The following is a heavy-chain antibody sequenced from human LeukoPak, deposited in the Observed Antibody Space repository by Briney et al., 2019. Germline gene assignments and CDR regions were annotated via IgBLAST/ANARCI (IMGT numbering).Heavy chain of an antibody. Sequence: SETLSLTCTVSGYSISSGYYWGWIRQPPGKGLEWIGSIYHSGSTYYNPSLKSRVTISVDTSKNQFSLKLSSVTAADTAVYYCTRFGYSYGLNYWGQGTLVTVSS. CDR2: IYHSGST. CDR1: GYSISSGYY. J-gene: IGHJ4*02. CDR3: TRFGYSYGLNY. V-gene: IGHV4-38-2*02. D-gene: IGHD5-18*01.